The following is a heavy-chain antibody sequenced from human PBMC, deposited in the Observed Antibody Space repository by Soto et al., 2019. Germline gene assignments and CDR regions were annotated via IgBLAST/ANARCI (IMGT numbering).Heavy chain of an antibody. CDR2: ISDYNGNT. Sequence: ASVKVSCKASGYTFTSYGISWVRQAPGQGLEWMGWISDYNGNTNYAQKLQGSVTMTTDTSTSTAYMELRSLRSDDTAVYYCARDGTMTTVVKYFQHWGQGTLVTVSS. D-gene: IGHD4-17*01. V-gene: IGHV1-18*01. CDR1: GYTFTSYG. CDR3: ARDGTMTTVVKYFQH. J-gene: IGHJ1*01.